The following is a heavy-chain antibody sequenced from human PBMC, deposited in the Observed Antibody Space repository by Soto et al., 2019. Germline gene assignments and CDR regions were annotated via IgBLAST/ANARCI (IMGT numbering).Heavy chain of an antibody. CDR1: GFTFSSYG. V-gene: IGHV3-30*03. CDR2: ISYDGSNK. J-gene: IGHJ4*02. D-gene: IGHD1-7*01. CDR3: ARLGIGITGTTAYLFDY. Sequence: QVQLVESGGGVVQPGMSLRLSCAASGFTFSSYGMHWVRQAPGKGLEWVAVISYDGSNKYYADSVKGRFTISRDNSKNTLYLQMNSLRAEDTAVYYCARLGIGITGTTAYLFDYWGQGTLVTVSS.